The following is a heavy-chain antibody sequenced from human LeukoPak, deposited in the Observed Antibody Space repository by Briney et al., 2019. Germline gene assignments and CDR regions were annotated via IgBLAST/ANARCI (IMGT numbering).Heavy chain of an antibody. CDR1: GFTFSYAW. CDR3: AKTGPYYFEF. J-gene: IGHJ4*02. Sequence: PGGSLRLSCVASGFTFSYAWMNWVRQAPGKGLEWVSAISGSGGSTYYPDSVKGRFTISRDNSKNTLYLQMNSLRAEDTAVYYCAKTGPYYFEFWGQGTLVTVSS. CDR2: ISGSGGST. V-gene: IGHV3-23*01.